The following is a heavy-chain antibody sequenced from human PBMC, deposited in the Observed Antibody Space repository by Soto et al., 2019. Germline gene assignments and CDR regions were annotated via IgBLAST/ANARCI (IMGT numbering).Heavy chain of an antibody. CDR1: GYTFTNFG. CDR3: ATDESSSLDP. Sequence: ASVKVSCKDSGYTFTNFGSSWVRQAPGQGLEWMGWISAYNGNTNYAQKFQGRVTMTTDTSTSTAWMELRILRSDDTAVYYCATDESSSLDPWGQGTLVTVSS. D-gene: IGHD2-2*01. J-gene: IGHJ5*02. CDR2: ISAYNGNT. V-gene: IGHV1-18*01.